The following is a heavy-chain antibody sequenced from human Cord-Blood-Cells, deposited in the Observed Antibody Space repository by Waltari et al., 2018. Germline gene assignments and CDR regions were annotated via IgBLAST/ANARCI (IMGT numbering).Heavy chain of an antibody. CDR1: GYTFTSYG. V-gene: IGHV1-18*01. D-gene: IGHD3-10*01. Sequence: AEVKKPGASVKVSCKASGYTFTSYGISWVRQAPGPGLEWMGWISAYNGNTNYAQKLQGRVTMTTDTSTSTAYMELRSLRSDDTVVYYCARDQREAYGSGSLVAFDIWGQGTMVTVSS. CDR2: ISAYNGNT. J-gene: IGHJ3*02. CDR3: ARDQREAYGSGSLVAFDI.